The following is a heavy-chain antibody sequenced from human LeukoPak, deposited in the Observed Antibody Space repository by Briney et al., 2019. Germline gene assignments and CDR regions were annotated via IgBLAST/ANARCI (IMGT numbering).Heavy chain of an antibody. D-gene: IGHD2-2*01. V-gene: IGHV1-69*01. CDR1: GGTFSSYA. CDR3: ARDPYCSSTSCYGPFDY. Sequence: SVKVSCKASGGTFSSYAISWVRQAPGQGLEWMGGIIPIFGTANYAQKFQGRVTITADESTSTAYMELSSLRSEDTAVHYCARDPYCSSTSCYGPFDYWGQGTLVTVSS. CDR2: IIPIFGTA. J-gene: IGHJ4*02.